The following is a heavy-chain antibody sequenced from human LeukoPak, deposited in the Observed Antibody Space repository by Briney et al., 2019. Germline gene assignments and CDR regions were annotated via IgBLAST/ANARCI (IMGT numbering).Heavy chain of an antibody. V-gene: IGHV3-48*01. D-gene: IGHD3-16*02. CDR3: AKDGVILAPGIYWYMDV. Sequence: GGSLRLSCAASGFTFSSYSMNWVRQAPGKGLEWVSYISSSSSTIYYADSVKGRFTISRDNSKNTLYLQMNSLRAEDTAVFYCAKDGVILAPGIYWYMDVWAEGPRSPSP. J-gene: IGHJ6*03. CDR1: GFTFSSYS. CDR2: ISSSSSTI.